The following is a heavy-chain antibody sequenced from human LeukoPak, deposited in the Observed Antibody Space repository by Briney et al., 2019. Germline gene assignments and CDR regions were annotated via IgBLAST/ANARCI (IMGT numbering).Heavy chain of an antibody. CDR1: GGTFFNYS. Sequence: SVTVSFTSSGGTFFNYSISGVRQAPGQGREWVGGIIPIFGTTKIAQKFQDRVAITTDESTSTAYMELSSLRSEDTAIYYCARDLYCTHGVCYSPGAFDTWGQGTMVAVSS. CDR2: IIPIFGTT. D-gene: IGHD2-8*01. V-gene: IGHV1-69*05. CDR3: ARDLYCTHGVCYSPGAFDT. J-gene: IGHJ3*02.